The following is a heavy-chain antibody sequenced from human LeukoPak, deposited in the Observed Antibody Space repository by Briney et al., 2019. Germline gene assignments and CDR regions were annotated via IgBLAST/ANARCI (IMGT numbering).Heavy chain of an antibody. D-gene: IGHD2-15*01. CDR2: ISSSSSYT. CDR1: GFTFSDYY. CDR3: ARDLESGGSSFPYYYYYYGMDV. V-gene: IGHV3-11*06. Sequence: GGSLRLSCAASGFTFSDYYMSWIRQAPGKGLEWVSYISSSSSYTNYADSVKGRLTISRDNTKNSLYLQMNSLRAEDTAVYYCARDLESGGSSFPYYYYYYGMDVWGQGTTVTVSS. J-gene: IGHJ6*02.